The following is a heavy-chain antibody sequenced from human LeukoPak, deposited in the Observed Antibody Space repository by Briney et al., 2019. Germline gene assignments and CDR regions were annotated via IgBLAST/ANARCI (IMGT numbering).Heavy chain of an antibody. J-gene: IGHJ4*02. D-gene: IGHD3-16*02. CDR2: INHSGST. Sequence: SETLSLTCAVYGGSFSGYCWSWIRQPPGKGLEWIGEINHSGSTNYNPSLKSRVTISVDTSKNQFSLKLSSVAAADTAVYYCARGRGMITFGGVIVRPLFDYWGQGTLVTVSS. V-gene: IGHV4-34*01. CDR3: ARGRGMITFGGVIVRPLFDY. CDR1: GGSFSGYC.